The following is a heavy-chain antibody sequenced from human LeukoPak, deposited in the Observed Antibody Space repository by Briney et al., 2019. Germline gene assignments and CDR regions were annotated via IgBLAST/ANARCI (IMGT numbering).Heavy chain of an antibody. Sequence: GASLRLSCAASGFTFSSYAMSWVRQAPGKGLEWVSAISGSGGSTYYADSVKGRFTISRDNSKNTLYLQMNSLRAEDTAVYYCAKAGAMMVVVSHYFFDYWGQGTLVTVSS. D-gene: IGHD3-22*01. CDR2: ISGSGGST. J-gene: IGHJ4*02. CDR3: AKAGAMMVVVSHYFFDY. V-gene: IGHV3-23*01. CDR1: GFTFSSYA.